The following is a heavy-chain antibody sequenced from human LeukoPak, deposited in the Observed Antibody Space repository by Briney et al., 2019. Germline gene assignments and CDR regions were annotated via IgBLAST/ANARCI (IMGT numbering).Heavy chain of an antibody. CDR3: AKGAWGYSYGFDY. CDR1: GFTFSSYA. V-gene: IGHV3-23*01. CDR2: ISGSGGST. D-gene: IGHD5-18*01. Sequence: GGSLRLSCAASGFTFSSYAMSRVRQAPGKGLEWVSAISGSGGSTYYADSVKGRFTISRDNSKSTLYLQMNSLRAEDTAVYYCAKGAWGYSYGFDYWGQGTLVTVSS. J-gene: IGHJ4*02.